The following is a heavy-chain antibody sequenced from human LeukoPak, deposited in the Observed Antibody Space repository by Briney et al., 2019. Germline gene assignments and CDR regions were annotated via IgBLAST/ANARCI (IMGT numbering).Heavy chain of an antibody. CDR3: ARKVAAATRTYYFDY. CDR1: GFTFSSYA. J-gene: IGHJ4*02. D-gene: IGHD2-2*01. CDR2: ISHDGSNK. Sequence: PGGSLRLSCAASGFTFSSYAMHWVRQAPGKGLEWVAVISHDGSNKYYADSVKGRFTISRDNSKNTLYLQMNSLRAEDTAVYYCARKVAAATRTYYFDYWGQGTLVTVSS. V-gene: IGHV3-30-3*01.